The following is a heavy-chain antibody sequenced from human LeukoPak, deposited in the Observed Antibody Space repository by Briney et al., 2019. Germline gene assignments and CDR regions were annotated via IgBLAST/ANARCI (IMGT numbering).Heavy chain of an antibody. CDR3: ARGRRSGLPYGSGSPLGY. CDR1: GGSISSYY. Sequence: PSETLFLTCTVSGGSISSYYWSWIRQPPGKGLEWIGYMYYSGSTYYSPSLKSRVTISVDTSKNQFSLKLSSVTAADTAVYYCARGRRSGLPYGSGSPLGYWGQGTLVTVSS. CDR2: MYYSGST. D-gene: IGHD3-10*01. J-gene: IGHJ4*02. V-gene: IGHV4-59*12.